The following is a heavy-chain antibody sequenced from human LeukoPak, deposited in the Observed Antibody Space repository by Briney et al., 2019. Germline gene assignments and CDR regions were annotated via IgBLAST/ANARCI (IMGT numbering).Heavy chain of an antibody. V-gene: IGHV4-59*01. D-gene: IGHD2-15*01. Sequence: SETLSLTCTVSGGSISSYCWSWIRQPPGKGLEWIGYIYYSGSTNYNPSLKSRVTISVDTSKNQFSLKLSSVTAADTAVYYCARDGAMRSAFDIWGQGTMVTVSS. CDR1: GGSISSYC. J-gene: IGHJ3*02. CDR2: IYYSGST. CDR3: ARDGAMRSAFDI.